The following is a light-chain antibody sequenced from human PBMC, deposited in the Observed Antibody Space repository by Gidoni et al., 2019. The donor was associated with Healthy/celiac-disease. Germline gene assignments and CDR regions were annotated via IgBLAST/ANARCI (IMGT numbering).Light chain of an antibody. CDR3: QQYGSSPGIT. CDR2: GAS. CDR1: QSVSSSY. Sequence: EIVLTQSPGTLSLSPGERATLSCRASQSVSSSYLAWYQQKPGQAPRLLIYGASSRATGIPDRFSGSGSGTDFTLTSSRLEPEDFAVYYCQQYGSSPGITFXXXTRLEIK. V-gene: IGKV3-20*01. J-gene: IGKJ5*01.